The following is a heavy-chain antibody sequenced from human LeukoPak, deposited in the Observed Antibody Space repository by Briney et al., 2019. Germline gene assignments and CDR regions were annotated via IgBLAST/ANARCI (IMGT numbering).Heavy chain of an antibody. J-gene: IGHJ4*02. D-gene: IGHD4-23*01. CDR2: ISSSSSTI. CDR1: GFTFSSYS. V-gene: IGHV3-48*01. CDR3: ARETVGIDY. Sequence: PGGSLRLSCAASGFTFSSYSMNWVRQAPGRGLEWVSYISSSSSTITYADSVQGRFTISRDNAKNSLYLQMNSLRAEDTAVYYCARETVGIDYWGQGTLVTVSS.